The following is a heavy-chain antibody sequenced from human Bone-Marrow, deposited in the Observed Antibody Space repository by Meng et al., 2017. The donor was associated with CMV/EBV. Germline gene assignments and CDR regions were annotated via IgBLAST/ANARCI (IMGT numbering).Heavy chain of an antibody. CDR3: ARGGIVVVKGWFDP. CDR1: GGSISSGDYY. J-gene: IGHJ5*02. D-gene: IGHD3-22*01. CDR2: IYYSGST. V-gene: IGHV4-30-4*08. Sequence: SETLSLTCTVSGGSISSGDYYWSWIRQPPGKGLEWIGYIYYSGSTYYNPSLKSRLTISVDTSKNQFSLKLSSVTAADTAVYYCARGGIVVVKGWFDPWGQGTLVTVSS.